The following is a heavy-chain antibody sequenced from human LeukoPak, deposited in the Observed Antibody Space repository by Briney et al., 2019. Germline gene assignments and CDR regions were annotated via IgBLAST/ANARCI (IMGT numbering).Heavy chain of an antibody. CDR3: ARALSYSGRSDI. CDR1: GGSISSYY. Sequence: PSETLSLTCTVSGGSISSYYWSWIRQPPGKGLEWIGYIYHSGSTNYNPSLKSRVTISVDTSKNQFSLKLTSVTAADTAVYYCARALSYSGRSDIWGQGTMVTVSS. CDR2: IYHSGST. D-gene: IGHD1-26*01. V-gene: IGHV4-59*01. J-gene: IGHJ3*02.